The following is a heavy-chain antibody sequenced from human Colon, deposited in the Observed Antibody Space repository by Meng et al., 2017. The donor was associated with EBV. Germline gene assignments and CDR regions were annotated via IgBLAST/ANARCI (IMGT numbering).Heavy chain of an antibody. J-gene: IGHJ4*02. V-gene: IGHV4-4*02. D-gene: IGHD5-24*01. CDR2: IYHGGNT. CDR1: GASISSNKW. Sequence: QVPPAESVPGLGAPSGPLCLTCAVSGASISSNKWWSWVRQPPGKGLELIGEIYHGGNTNYNPSLKSRVTISVDRSNDQFSLSLSSVTAADTAVYYCARGNAYNAPSFDYWGQGTLVTVSS. CDR3: ARGNAYNAPSFDY.